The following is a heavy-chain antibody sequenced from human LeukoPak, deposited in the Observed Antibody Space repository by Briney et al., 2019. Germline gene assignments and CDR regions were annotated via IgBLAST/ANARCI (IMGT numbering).Heavy chain of an antibody. V-gene: IGHV3-21*01. D-gene: IGHD3-22*01. CDR3: ARETDYYDSSGYYTPYFDY. J-gene: IGHJ4*02. Sequence: GGSLRLSCAASGFTFSSYSMNWVRQAPGKGLEWVSSISSSSSYIYYVDSVKGRFTISRDNAKNSLYLQMNSLRAEDTAVYYCARETDYYDSSGYYTPYFDYWGQGTLVTVSS. CDR1: GFTFSSYS. CDR2: ISSSSSYI.